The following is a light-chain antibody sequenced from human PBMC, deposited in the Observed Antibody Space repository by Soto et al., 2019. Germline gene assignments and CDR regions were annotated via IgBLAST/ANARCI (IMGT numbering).Light chain of an antibody. CDR1: ALPKQY. V-gene: IGLV3-25*02. CDR3: QSADSSGRYVV. CDR2: KDS. Sequence: SYELTQPPSVSVSPGQTARITCSGDALPKQYAYWYQKRPGQAPVLVLDKDSERPSGIPERFSGSSSGTTVTLTISGVQAEDEADYYCQSADSSGRYVVFGGGTKLTVL. J-gene: IGLJ2*01.